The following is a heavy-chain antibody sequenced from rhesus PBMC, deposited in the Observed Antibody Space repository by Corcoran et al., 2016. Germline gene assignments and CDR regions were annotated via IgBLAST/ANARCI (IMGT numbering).Heavy chain of an antibody. CDR2: IYGTGGST. J-gene: IGHJ4*01. Sequence: QVQLQESGPGRVKPSETLSLTCAVSGGSIRGYYLSWLRPSQGKGPVWIGRIYGTGGSTDYTPSIKRRVTISTDTYKNQFSLRLSSVTAEDTAVYYCARRLNSGSYYYVRYFDYWGQGVLVTVSS. V-gene: IGHV4-160*01. CDR1: GGSIRGYY. CDR3: ARRLNSGSYYYVRYFDY. D-gene: IGHD3-16*01.